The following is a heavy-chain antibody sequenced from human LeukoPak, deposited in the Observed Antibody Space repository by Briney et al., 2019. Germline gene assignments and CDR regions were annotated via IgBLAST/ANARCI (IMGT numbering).Heavy chain of an antibody. CDR1: GFTFSSYG. D-gene: IGHD5-24*01. J-gene: IGHJ4*02. Sequence: GGSLRLCCAASGFTFSSYGMSWVRQAPGKGLEWVSAISGSGSSTYYADSVKGRVTISRDNSKNTMYLQMNSLRVEDTAVYYCARGDGYNSYFFDYWGQGTLVTVSS. CDR2: ISGSGSST. V-gene: IGHV3-23*01. CDR3: ARGDGYNSYFFDY.